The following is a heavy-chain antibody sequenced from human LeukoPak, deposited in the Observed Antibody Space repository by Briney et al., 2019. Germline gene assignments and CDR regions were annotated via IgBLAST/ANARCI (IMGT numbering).Heavy chain of an antibody. Sequence: SVTVFCTASGGTFSSYAISWVRQAPGQGLEWMGGIIPIFGTANYAQKFQGRVTITADESTSTAYMELSSLRSEDTAVYYCARARRVVAYCGGDCPFEADYWGQGTLVTVSS. CDR1: GGTFSSYA. J-gene: IGHJ4*02. V-gene: IGHV1-69*13. D-gene: IGHD2-21*02. CDR3: ARARRVVAYCGGDCPFEADY. CDR2: IIPIFGTA.